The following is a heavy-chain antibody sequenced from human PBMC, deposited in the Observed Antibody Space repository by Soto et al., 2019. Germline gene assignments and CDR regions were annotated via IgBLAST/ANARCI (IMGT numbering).Heavy chain of an antibody. CDR2: IFGSGST. Sequence: SGILALTCPCSGASISSDPRGWIRQPAGKGLEWIGRIFGSGSTNYNPSLKSRVTMSVDTSKNQVSLKVRSVTAADTAMYYCARDVYGSGNYYIPYWGQGTLVTVSS. V-gene: IGHV4-4*07. CDR1: GASISSDP. D-gene: IGHD3-10*01. J-gene: IGHJ4*02. CDR3: ARDVYGSGNYYIPY.